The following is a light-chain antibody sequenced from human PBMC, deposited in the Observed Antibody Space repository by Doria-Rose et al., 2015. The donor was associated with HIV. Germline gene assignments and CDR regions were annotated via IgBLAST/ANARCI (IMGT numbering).Light chain of an antibody. V-gene: IGKV3-20*01. CDR1: QSVSSTY. CDR2: DGS. CDR3: HQYGTSWT. J-gene: IGKJ1*01. Sequence: EIVLTQSPGTLSLSPGERATLSCRASQSVSSTYLALYQQKPGQAPSLLIYDGSTRATGIPDRFSASGSGTDFTLTINRLEPEDFALYYCHQYGTSWTFGQGTKVEI.